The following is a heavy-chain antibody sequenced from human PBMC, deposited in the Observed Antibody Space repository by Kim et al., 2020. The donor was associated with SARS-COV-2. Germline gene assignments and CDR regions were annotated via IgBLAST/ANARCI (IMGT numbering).Heavy chain of an antibody. CDR2: ISAYNGNT. Sequence: ASVKVSCKASGYTFTSYGISWVRQAPGQGLEWMGWISAYNGNTNYAQKLQGRVTMTTDTSTSTPYMELRSLRSDDTAVYYCARDYLGQWPLSDYWGQGTLVTVSS. CDR3: ARDYLGQWPLSDY. V-gene: IGHV1-18*01. J-gene: IGHJ4*02. CDR1: GYTFTSYG. D-gene: IGHD6-19*01.